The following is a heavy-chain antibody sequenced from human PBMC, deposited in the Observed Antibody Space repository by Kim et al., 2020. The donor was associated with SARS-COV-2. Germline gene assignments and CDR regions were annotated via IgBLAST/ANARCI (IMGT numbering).Heavy chain of an antibody. CDR3: AKGTGTCGGDCYHPMDV. Sequence: SETLSLTCTVSGGSISSYYWSWIRQPPGKGLEWIGYIYYSGSTNYNPSLKSRVTISVDTSKNQFSLKLSSVTAADTAVYYCAKGTGTCGGDCYHPMDVWGKGTTVTVSS. D-gene: IGHD2-21*01. J-gene: IGHJ6*03. CDR2: IYYSGST. V-gene: IGHV4-59*08. CDR1: GGSISSYY.